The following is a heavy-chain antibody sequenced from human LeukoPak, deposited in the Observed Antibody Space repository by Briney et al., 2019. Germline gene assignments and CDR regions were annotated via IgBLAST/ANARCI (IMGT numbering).Heavy chain of an antibody. Sequence: PGGSLRLSCAASGFTFSSHPMHWVRQAPGKGLEWVVVISYDGGNEYYAGSVKGRFTISRDNSKNTVYLQMNSLRVEDTAVYYCARDVAAARGSLDYWGQGSLVTVSA. CDR2: ISYDGGNE. J-gene: IGHJ4*02. CDR1: GFTFSSHP. D-gene: IGHD6-13*01. V-gene: IGHV3-30-3*01. CDR3: ARDVAAARGSLDY.